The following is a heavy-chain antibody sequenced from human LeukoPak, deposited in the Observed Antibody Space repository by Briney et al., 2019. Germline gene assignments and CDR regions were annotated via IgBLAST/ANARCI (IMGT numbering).Heavy chain of an antibody. CDR3: ARAGDESTGHYDSLHF. V-gene: IGHV1-2*02. D-gene: IGHD2-8*02. CDR1: GYTFDENH. J-gene: IGHJ3*01. Sequence: ASVKVSCKASGYTFDENHIHWVRQAPGQGPEGMGWINPKSGATDSAQQFQGRLTMTRDTSIGTASMDLSGLSLDDPGIYYCARAGDESTGHYDSLHFWGQGTMVTVSS. CDR2: INPKSGAT.